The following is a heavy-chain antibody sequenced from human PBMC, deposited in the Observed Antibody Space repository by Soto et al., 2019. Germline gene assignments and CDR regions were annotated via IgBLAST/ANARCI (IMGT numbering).Heavy chain of an antibody. CDR3: ARGRVETAMVGKYFFDF. D-gene: IGHD5-18*01. J-gene: IGHJ4*02. V-gene: IGHV4-31*03. Sequence: QVQLQESGPGLVKPSQTLSLTCTVSGGSXSSXXXXXXXXXXXXXXXXEXXGYIHNSGSTYCNPSLKSRLTISIDTSRNQFSLKLSSVTAADTAGYYCARGRVETAMVGKYFFDFWGQGTLVTVSS. CDR2: IHNSGST. CDR1: GGSXSSXXXX.